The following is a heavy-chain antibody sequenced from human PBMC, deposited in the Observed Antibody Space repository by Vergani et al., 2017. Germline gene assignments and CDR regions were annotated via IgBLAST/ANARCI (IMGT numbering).Heavy chain of an antibody. CDR1: GGSISSYY. CDR2: IYTSGST. J-gene: IGHJ6*02. V-gene: IGHV4-4*07. D-gene: IGHD6-19*01. CDR3: ARDHGIAVAAGTYYYYGMDV. Sequence: QVQLQESGPGLVKPSETLSLTCTVSGGSISSYYWSWIRQPAGKGLEWIGRIYTSGSTNYNPSLKSRVTMSVDTSKNQFSLKLSSVTAADTAVYYCARDHGIAVAAGTYYYYGMDVWGQGTTVTVSS.